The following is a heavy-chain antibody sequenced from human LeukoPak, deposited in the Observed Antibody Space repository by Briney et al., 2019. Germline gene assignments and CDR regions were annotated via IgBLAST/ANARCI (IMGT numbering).Heavy chain of an antibody. Sequence: GGSQRLSCAASGFTFSSYAMHWVRQAPGKGLEWVAVISYDGSNKYYADSVKGRFTISRDNSKNTLYLQMNSLRAEDTAVYYCARDCGAVRSGWYRYYYYGMDVWGQGTTVTVSS. D-gene: IGHD6-19*01. CDR3: ARDCGAVRSGWYRYYYYGMDV. V-gene: IGHV3-30-3*01. J-gene: IGHJ6*02. CDR1: GFTFSSYA. CDR2: ISYDGSNK.